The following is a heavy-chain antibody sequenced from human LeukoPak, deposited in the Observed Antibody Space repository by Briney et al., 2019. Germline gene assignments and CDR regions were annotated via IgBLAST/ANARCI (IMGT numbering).Heavy chain of an antibody. Sequence: SETLSLTCAVYGGSFSGYYWSWIRQPPGKGREWIGEINHGGSTNYNPSLKSRVTISVDTSKNQFSLKLSSVTAADTAVYYCARRGALNGDSSGYYYVQPFDYWGQGTLVTVSS. CDR1: GGSFSGYY. J-gene: IGHJ4*02. V-gene: IGHV4-34*01. CDR2: INHGGST. CDR3: ARRGALNGDSSGYYYVQPFDY. D-gene: IGHD3-22*01.